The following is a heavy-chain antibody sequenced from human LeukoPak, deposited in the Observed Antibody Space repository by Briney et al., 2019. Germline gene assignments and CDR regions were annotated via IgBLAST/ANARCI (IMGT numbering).Heavy chain of an antibody. D-gene: IGHD3-22*01. CDR2: INHSGST. CDR3: ARGGYYYDSSGQHYYFDY. V-gene: IGHV4-34*01. Sequence: SETLSLTCAVYGGSFSGYYWGWIRQPRGQGLEWIGEINHSGSTNYNPSLKSRVTISVDTSKNQFSLKLSSVTAADTAVYYCARGGYYYDSSGQHYYFDYWGQGTLVTVSS. J-gene: IGHJ4*02. CDR1: GGSFSGYY.